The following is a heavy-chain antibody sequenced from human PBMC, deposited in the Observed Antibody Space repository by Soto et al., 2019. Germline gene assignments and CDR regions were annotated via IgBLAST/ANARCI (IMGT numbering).Heavy chain of an antibody. CDR2: IFNTATT. V-gene: IGHV4-4*02. CDR1: GGSITSGTW. D-gene: IGHD1-7*01. Sequence: PSETLSLTCAVSGGSITSGTWWNWVRQPPGKGLEWIGEIFNTATTNYNTSLTSRVTISVDRSKNLFSLTLRSVTAADTAVYYCAVLGTTVSAFDYCGHGTQVTVSS. J-gene: IGHJ4*01. CDR3: AVLGTTVSAFDY.